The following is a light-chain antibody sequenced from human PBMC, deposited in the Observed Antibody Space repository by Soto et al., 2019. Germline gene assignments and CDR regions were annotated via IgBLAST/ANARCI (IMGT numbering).Light chain of an antibody. CDR3: QQYGSPR. Sequence: EIVLTQSPARLSLSPGERATLSCRASQSVGSSYLAWYQQKPGQAPRVLIYGASSRATGIPDRFSGSGSGTDFTLTISRLEPEDLAVYYCQQYGSPRFGGGTKVDIK. J-gene: IGKJ4*01. CDR1: QSVGSSY. CDR2: GAS. V-gene: IGKV3-20*01.